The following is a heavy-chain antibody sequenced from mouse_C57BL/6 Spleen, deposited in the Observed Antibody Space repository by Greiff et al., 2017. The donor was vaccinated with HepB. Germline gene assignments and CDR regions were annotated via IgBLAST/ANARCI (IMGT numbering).Heavy chain of an antibody. Sequence: QVQLQQSGAELAKPGASVKLSCKASGYTFTSYWMHWVKQRPGQGLEWIGYINPSSGYTKYNQKFKDKATLTADKSSSTAYMQLSSLTYEDYAVYYCARETAHATRTAYAMDYWGQGTSVTVSS. J-gene: IGHJ4*01. D-gene: IGHD3-2*02. CDR2: INPSSGYT. CDR1: GYTFTSYW. CDR3: ARETAHATRTAYAMDY. V-gene: IGHV1-7*01.